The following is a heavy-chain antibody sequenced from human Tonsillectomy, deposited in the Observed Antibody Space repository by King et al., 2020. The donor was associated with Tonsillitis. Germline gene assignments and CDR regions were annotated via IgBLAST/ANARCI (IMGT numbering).Heavy chain of an antibody. CDR1: GYTFTAYY. V-gene: IGHV1-2*02. CDR2: IDPNSGGT. CDR3: SRWKYSSSSESDY. Sequence: VQLVESGAEVKKPGASVKVSCKTSGYTFTAYYMHWVRQAPGQGLEWMGWIDPNSGGTNYAQKFQGRVTLTRDTSSSTAYMDLSRLTYDDTAVYYWSRWKYSSSSESDYWGQGTLVTVPS. J-gene: IGHJ4*02. D-gene: IGHD6-6*01.